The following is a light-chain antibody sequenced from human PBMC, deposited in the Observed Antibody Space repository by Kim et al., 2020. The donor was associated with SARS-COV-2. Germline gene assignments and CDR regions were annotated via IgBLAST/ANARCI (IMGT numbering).Light chain of an antibody. Sequence: AAEGDRVTITCRASQGISNSLAWYQQKAGKAPKLLINGASTLRSGVPSRFSGSGSGTDFTLTISSLQHEDVATYDCQKYNSAPFTFGPGTKADIK. CDR3: QKYNSAPFT. CDR2: GAS. J-gene: IGKJ3*01. CDR1: QGISNS. V-gene: IGKV1-27*01.